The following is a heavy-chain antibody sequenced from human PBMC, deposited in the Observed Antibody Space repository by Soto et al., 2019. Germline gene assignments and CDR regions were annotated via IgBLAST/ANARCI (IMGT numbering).Heavy chain of an antibody. CDR1: GFTFSSYG. V-gene: IGHV3-30*18. Sequence: TGGSLRLSCAASGFTFSSYGMHWVRQAPGKGLEWVAVISYDGSNKYYADSVKGRFTISRDNSNNTLYLQMNSLRAEDTVVYYCAKDWGGAAAGTGAFDIWGQGTMVT. D-gene: IGHD6-13*01. CDR3: AKDWGGAAAGTGAFDI. J-gene: IGHJ3*02. CDR2: ISYDGSNK.